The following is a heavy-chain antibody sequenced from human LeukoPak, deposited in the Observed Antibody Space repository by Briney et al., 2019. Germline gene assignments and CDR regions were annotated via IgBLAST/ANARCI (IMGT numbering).Heavy chain of an antibody. D-gene: IGHD6-13*01. CDR2: ISYDGSNK. J-gene: IGHJ4*02. Sequence: GGSLRLSCAASGFTFSSYAMHWVRQAPGKGLEGVAVISYDGSNKHYADSVKGRFTISRDNSKNTLYLQMNSLRAEDTAVYYCAREYSSSWRASGDYWGQGTLVTVSS. V-gene: IGHV3-30*04. CDR3: AREYSSSWRASGDY. CDR1: GFTFSSYA.